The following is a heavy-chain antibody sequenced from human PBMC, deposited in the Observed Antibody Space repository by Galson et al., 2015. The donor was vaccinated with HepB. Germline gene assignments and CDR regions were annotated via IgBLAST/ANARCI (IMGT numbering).Heavy chain of an antibody. Sequence: SLRLSCAASGFTFSSYAMSWVRQAPGKGLEWVSSISGRGGNTYYADPVKGRFTISRDNSKKMVYLQMNSLRAEDTALYYCGKGPVRASYRPYGMDVWGQGTTVTVSS. V-gene: IGHV3-23*01. J-gene: IGHJ6*02. CDR2: ISGRGGNT. CDR3: GKGPVRASYRPYGMDV. D-gene: IGHD5-18*01. CDR1: GFTFSSYA.